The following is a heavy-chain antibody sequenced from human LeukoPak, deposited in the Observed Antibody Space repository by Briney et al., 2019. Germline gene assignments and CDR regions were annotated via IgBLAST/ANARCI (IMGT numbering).Heavy chain of an antibody. D-gene: IGHD6-13*01. Sequence: PGGSLRLSCAASGFTVSRNYMSWVRQAPGKGLEWVSVIYRGGSTYYADSVKGRFTISRDNSKNTLYLQMNSLRAEDTAVYYCAKSMRAVVAAAGTRAGHYYYYYYMDVWGKGTTVTVSS. J-gene: IGHJ6*03. CDR2: IYRGGST. V-gene: IGHV3-53*05. CDR3: AKSMRAVVAAAGTRAGHYYYYYYMDV. CDR1: GFTVSRNY.